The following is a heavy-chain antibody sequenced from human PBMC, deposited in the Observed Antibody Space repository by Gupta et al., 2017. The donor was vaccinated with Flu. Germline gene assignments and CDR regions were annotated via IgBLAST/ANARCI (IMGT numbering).Heavy chain of an antibody. Sequence: EVQLVESGGGLVQPGGSLRLSCAASGFTFSDYEMGWVRLAPGKRLEWIAFIKSKSEIYYTDSVKGRFTISRDNVKNTVYLQMDNLRAEDTAFYYCMRGHWDSWGQGTLVTVSS. J-gene: IGHJ4*02. D-gene: IGHD1-1*01. V-gene: IGHV3-69-1*02. CDR1: GFTFSDYE. CDR3: MRGHWDS. CDR2: IKSKSEI.